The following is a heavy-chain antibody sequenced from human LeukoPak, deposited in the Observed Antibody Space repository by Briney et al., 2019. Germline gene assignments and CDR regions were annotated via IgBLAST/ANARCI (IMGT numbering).Heavy chain of an antibody. J-gene: IGHJ5*02. CDR2: IYYSGST. V-gene: IGHV4-39*07. Sequence: SETLSLTCTVSGGSISSSSYYWGWIRQPPGKGLEWIGSIYYSGSTYYNPSLKSRVTISVDTSKNQFSLKLSSVTAADTAVYYCARLQSSGWSVINWFDPWGQGILVTVSS. CDR3: ARLQSSGWSVINWFDP. D-gene: IGHD6-13*01. CDR1: GGSISSSSYY.